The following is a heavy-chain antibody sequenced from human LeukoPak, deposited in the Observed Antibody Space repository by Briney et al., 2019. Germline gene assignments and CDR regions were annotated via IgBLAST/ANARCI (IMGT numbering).Heavy chain of an antibody. CDR1: GDSVSSNSAA. D-gene: IGHD6-19*01. CDR3: ARDLPYRSGWSFDY. CDR2: TYYRSKWYN. J-gene: IGHJ4*02. V-gene: IGHV6-1*01. Sequence: SQTLSLTCAISGDSVSSNSAAWNWIRQSPSRGLEWLGRTYYRSKWYNDYAVSVKSRITINPDTSKKQFSLQLNSVTPEDTAVYYSARDLPYRSGWSFDYWGQGTLVTVSS.